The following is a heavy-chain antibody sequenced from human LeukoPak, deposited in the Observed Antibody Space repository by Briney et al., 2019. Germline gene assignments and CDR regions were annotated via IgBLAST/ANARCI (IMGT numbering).Heavy chain of an antibody. V-gene: IGHV4-59*01. CDR3: ARVSWNYRAFDI. J-gene: IGHJ3*02. D-gene: IGHD1-7*01. Sequence: SETLSPTRTVSGGSISSYYWSWIRQPPGKGLEWIGYIYYSGSTNYNPSLKSRVTISVDTSKNQFSLKLSSVTAADTAVYYCARVSWNYRAFDIWGQGTMVTVSS. CDR1: GGSISSYY. CDR2: IYYSGST.